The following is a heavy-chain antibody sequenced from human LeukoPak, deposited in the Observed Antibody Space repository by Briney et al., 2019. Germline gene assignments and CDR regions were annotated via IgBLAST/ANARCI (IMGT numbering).Heavy chain of an antibody. D-gene: IGHD6-25*01. CDR1: GFRFSDSW. Sequence: GGSLRLSCAASGFRFSDSWMSWVRQAPGKGLEWVANINEDGSGKYYVDSVKGRFTISRDNAKNSVYLQMNSLRAEDTAVFYCARGSSGTWDDWGQGTLVTVSS. CDR2: INEDGSGK. CDR3: ARGSSGTWDD. V-gene: IGHV3-7*01. J-gene: IGHJ4*02.